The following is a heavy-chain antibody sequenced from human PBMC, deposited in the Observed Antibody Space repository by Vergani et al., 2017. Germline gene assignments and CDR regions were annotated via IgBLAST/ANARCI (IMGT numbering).Heavy chain of an antibody. CDR3: ARVGCSSTSCYMTPDY. J-gene: IGHJ4*02. Sequence: QVQVVQSGAEVKKSGASVKVSCKTSGYTFSNHYMHWVRQAPGQGLEWMGIINPSGGHTNYAQKFQGRVTMTRDTSTSTVYMELSSLRSEDTAVYYCARVGCSSTSCYMTPDYWGQGTLVTVSS. V-gene: IGHV1-46*01. CDR2: INPSGGHT. CDR1: GYTFSNHY. D-gene: IGHD2-2*02.